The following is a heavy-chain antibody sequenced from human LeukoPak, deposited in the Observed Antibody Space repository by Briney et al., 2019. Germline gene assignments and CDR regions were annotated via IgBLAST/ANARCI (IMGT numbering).Heavy chain of an antibody. CDR2: VSGGGDRT. CDR3: ARFAAGGSYYYMDV. D-gene: IGHD3-10*01. J-gene: IGHJ6*03. V-gene: IGHV3-23*01. CDR1: GFTFSNFP. Sequence: PGGSLRLSCAASGFTFSNFPMSWVRQAPGKGLEWVSTVSGGGDRTYYADSVKGRFTISRDNAKNSLYLQMNSLRADDTAVYYCARFAAGGSYYYMDVWGKGTTVTVSS.